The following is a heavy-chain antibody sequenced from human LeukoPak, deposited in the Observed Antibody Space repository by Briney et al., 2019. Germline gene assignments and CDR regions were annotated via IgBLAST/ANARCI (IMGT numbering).Heavy chain of an antibody. V-gene: IGHV3-23*01. CDR1: GFTFSSYA. J-gene: IGHJ6*03. Sequence: GGSLRLSCAASGFTFSSYAMSWVRQAPGKGLEWVSAISGSGGSTYYADSVKGRLTISRDNSKNTLYLQMNSLRAEDTAVYYCAKGRQWMGYYYYMDVRGKGTTVTISS. CDR2: ISGSGGST. D-gene: IGHD6-19*01. CDR3: AKGRQWMGYYYYMDV.